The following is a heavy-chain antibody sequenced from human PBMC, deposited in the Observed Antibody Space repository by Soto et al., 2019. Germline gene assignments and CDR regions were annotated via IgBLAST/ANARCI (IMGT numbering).Heavy chain of an antibody. D-gene: IGHD3-10*01. V-gene: IGHV3-30*18. CDR1: GFTFSAYG. Sequence: GGSLRLSCAASGFTFSAYGMHWVRQAPGKGLERVAVISNDGNNKYHADSVKGRFTISRDNSKNSLYLQMNNLRAEDTAVYYCSKDSGRGSADYYFDYWGQGTLVTVSS. CDR3: SKDSGRGSADYYFDY. CDR2: ISNDGNNK. J-gene: IGHJ4*02.